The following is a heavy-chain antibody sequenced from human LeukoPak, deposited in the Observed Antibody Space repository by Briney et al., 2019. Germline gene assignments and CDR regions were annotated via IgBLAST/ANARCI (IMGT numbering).Heavy chain of an antibody. J-gene: IGHJ6*02. V-gene: IGHV1-69*13. CDR1: GGTFSSYA. CDR2: IISIFGTA. D-gene: IGHD1-1*01. CDR3: ARELERRRSYYYGMDV. Sequence: SVKVSCKASGGTFSSYAISWVRQAPGQGLEWMGGIISIFGTANYAQKFQGRVTITADESTSTAYMELSSLRSEDTAVYYCARELERRRSYYYGMDVWGQGTTVTVSS.